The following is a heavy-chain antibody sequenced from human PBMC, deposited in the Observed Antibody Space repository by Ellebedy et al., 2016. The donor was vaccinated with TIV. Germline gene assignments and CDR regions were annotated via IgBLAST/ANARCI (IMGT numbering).Heavy chain of an antibody. V-gene: IGHV3-9*01. Sequence: SLKISXAASGFTFDDYAMHWVRQAPGKGLEWVSGISWNSGSIGYADSVKGRFTISRDNAKNSLYLQMNSLRAEDTAVYYCARDSRPGYYYGMDVWGQGTTVTVSS. J-gene: IGHJ6*02. CDR1: GFTFDDYA. CDR2: ISWNSGSI. CDR3: ARDSRPGYYYGMDV.